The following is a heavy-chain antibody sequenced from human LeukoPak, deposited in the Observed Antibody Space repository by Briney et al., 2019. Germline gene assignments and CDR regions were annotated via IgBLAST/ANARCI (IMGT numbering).Heavy chain of an antibody. CDR2: ILCNGNIT. Sequence: PGGSLRLSCAAPGFTFSNHAMTWVPQAPGKVLERVPAILCNGNITYYADSVNGRFTISGENSKNTLYRQMNSVRGGDTPVYFCEKDLGGELRLLGFDYWGKGSLLTVSS. D-gene: IGHD5-12*01. CDR3: EKDLGGELRLLGFDY. CDR1: GFTFSNHA. J-gene: IGHJ4*02. V-gene: IGHV3-23*01.